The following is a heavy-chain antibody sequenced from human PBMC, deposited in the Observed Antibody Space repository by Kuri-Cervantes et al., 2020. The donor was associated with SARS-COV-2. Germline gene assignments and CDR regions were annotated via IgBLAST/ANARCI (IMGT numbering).Heavy chain of an antibody. CDR1: GGSICSSSYY. CDR2: IYYSGST. Sequence: ESLKISCTVSGGSICSSSYYWGWIRQPPGKGLEWIGSIYYSGSTYYNPSLKSRVTISVDTSKNQFSLKLSSVTAADTAVYYCATISASYSSGWYALYWGQGTLVTVSS. J-gene: IGHJ4*02. D-gene: IGHD6-19*01. CDR3: ATISASYSSGWYALY. V-gene: IGHV4-39*07.